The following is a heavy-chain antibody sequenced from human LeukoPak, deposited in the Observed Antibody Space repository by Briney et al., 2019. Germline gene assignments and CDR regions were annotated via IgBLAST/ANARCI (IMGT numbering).Heavy chain of an antibody. Sequence: ASVKVSCKASGYTFTGYYMHWVRQAPGQGLEWMGWINPNSGGTNYAQKFQGRVTMIRDTSISTAYMELSRLRSDDTAVYYCARGRRKLVATIDYWGQGTLVTVSS. V-gene: IGHV1-2*02. J-gene: IGHJ4*02. CDR1: GYTFTGYY. CDR2: INPNSGGT. CDR3: ARGRRKLVATIDY. D-gene: IGHD5-12*01.